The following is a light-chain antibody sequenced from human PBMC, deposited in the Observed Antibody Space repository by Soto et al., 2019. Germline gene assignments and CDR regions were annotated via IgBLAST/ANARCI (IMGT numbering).Light chain of an antibody. J-gene: IGKJ4*01. CDR1: HSVDSN. Sequence: EIVMTQSPATLSVSPGEGATLSCRASHSVDSNLAWYQQKPGQAPRLLIFGASTRATGISTRFSGGGSGTDFTLTISSLQSEDFGLYFCQQYDKWPLTFGGGTKVEIK. CDR2: GAS. V-gene: IGKV3D-15*01. CDR3: QQYDKWPLT.